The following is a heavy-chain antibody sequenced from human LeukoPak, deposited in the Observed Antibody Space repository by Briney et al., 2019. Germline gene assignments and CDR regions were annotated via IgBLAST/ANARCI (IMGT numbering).Heavy chain of an antibody. CDR2: INPSGGIT. CDR3: ARYGHSPYFDS. V-gene: IGHV1-46*01. CDR1: GYTFTNYH. Sequence: ASVKVSCKASGYTFTNYHMHWVRQAPGQGLEWMGIINPSGGITSYAQKFQGRVTMTRDMSTSTVYMELSSLRSEDAAVYYCARYGHSPYFDSWGQGALVTVSS. D-gene: IGHD3-10*01. J-gene: IGHJ4*02.